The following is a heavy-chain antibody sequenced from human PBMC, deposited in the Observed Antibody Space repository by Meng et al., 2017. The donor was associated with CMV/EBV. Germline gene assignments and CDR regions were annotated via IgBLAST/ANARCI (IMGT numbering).Heavy chain of an antibody. J-gene: IGHJ3*02. CDR1: GFTFSSYA. D-gene: IGHD2-21*01. CDR2: ISYDGSNK. CDR3: ARERLLRWGGAFDI. Sequence: GSLRLSCAASGFTFSSYAMHWVRQAPGKGLEWVAVISYDGSNKYYADSVKGRFTISRDNSKNTLYLQMNSLRAEDTAVYYCARERLLRWGGAFDIWGQGTMVTVSS. V-gene: IGHV3-30-3*01.